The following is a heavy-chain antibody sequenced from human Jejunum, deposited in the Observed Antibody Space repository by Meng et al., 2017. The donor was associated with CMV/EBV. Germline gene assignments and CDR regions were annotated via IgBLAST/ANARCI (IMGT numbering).Heavy chain of an antibody. V-gene: IGHV3-48*04. D-gene: IGHD3/OR15-3a*01. CDR3: ARGKDWTYFDY. Sequence: CAASGCTFSSYSMNWVRQAPGKGLEWVSDISGDSGTIYYADSVKGRFTISRDNAKSSLYLQMNTLRAEDAAVYYCARGKDWTYFDYWGQGTLVTVSS. CDR2: ISGDSGTI. CDR1: GCTFSSYS. J-gene: IGHJ4*02.